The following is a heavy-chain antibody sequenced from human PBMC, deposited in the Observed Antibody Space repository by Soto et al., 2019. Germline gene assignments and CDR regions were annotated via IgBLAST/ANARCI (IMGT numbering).Heavy chain of an antibody. V-gene: IGHV4-30-2*01. Sequence: SETLSLTCAVSGASISGGGYSLNWIRQPPGKGLEWIGYIYHSGSTYYNPSLKSRVTISIDRSKNQFSLELSSVTAADTAVYYCATAYCGGDCYRYASFDIWGQGTMVT. CDR2: IYHSGST. CDR3: ATAYCGGDCYRYASFDI. J-gene: IGHJ3*02. CDR1: GASISGGGYS. D-gene: IGHD2-21*02.